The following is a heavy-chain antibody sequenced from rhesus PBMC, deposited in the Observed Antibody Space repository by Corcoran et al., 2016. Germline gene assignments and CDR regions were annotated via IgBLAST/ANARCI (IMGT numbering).Heavy chain of an antibody. V-gene: IGHV4-73*01. CDR2: IYGNSAST. J-gene: IGHJ5-1*01. Sequence: QVQLQQWGEGLVKPSETLSLTCAVYGGSISGYYYWSWIRQPPGKGLEWIGYIYGNSASTNYNPSLKNRVTISQDTSKNQFSLKLSSVTAADTAVYYCARATPYYYDSGPRFDVWGPGVLVTVSS. CDR3: ARATPYYYDSGPRFDV. D-gene: IGHD3-28*01. CDR1: GGSISGYYY.